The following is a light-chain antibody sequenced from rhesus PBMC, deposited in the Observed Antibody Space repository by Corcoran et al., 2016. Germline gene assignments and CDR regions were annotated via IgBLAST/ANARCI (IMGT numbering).Light chain of an antibody. CDR2: DAS. Sequence: EIVMTQSPATLSVSPGDRATLSCRASKSVSSNLAWYQQKPGQAPRLLIYDASNRATGIPARFSGSGSGTDFTLTISSLEPEDVGVYYCLQESSWPLTFGGVTNVEIK. CDR3: LQESSWPLT. V-gene: IGKV3-35*01. CDR1: KSVSSN. J-gene: IGKJ4*01.